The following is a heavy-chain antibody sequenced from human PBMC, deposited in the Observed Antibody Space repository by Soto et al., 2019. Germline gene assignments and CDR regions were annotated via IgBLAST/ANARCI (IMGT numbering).Heavy chain of an antibody. CDR2: INPNGGST. J-gene: IGHJ4*02. CDR3: TRGLASGDY. Sequence: QVQLGQPGAEVKKPGASVKLSCKASGYIFTNFYIHWVRQAPGQGLEWIGIINPNGGSTNYAQNFQGRVTMTRDTSTSTVYMDLSSLRSEDTAVYYCTRGLASGDYWGQGTLITVSS. D-gene: IGHD6-6*01. CDR1: GYIFTNFY. V-gene: IGHV1-46*03.